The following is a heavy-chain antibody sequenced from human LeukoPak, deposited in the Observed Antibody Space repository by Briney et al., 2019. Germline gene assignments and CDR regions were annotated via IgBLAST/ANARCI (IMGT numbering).Heavy chain of an antibody. CDR1: GFTFSSYG. CDR2: ISYDGSNK. D-gene: IGHD5-24*01. Sequence: GGSLRLSCAASGFTFSSYGMHWVRQAPGKGLEWVAVISYDGSNKYYADSVKGRFTISRDNSKNSLYLQMNSLRAEDTALYYCAREGPVERWLQRAYYMDVWGKGTTVTVSS. CDR3: AREGPVERWLQRAYYMDV. V-gene: IGHV3-30*03. J-gene: IGHJ6*03.